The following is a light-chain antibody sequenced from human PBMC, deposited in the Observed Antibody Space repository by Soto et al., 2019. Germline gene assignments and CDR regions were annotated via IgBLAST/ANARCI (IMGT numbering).Light chain of an antibody. Sequence: EIVMTQSPATLSVSPGERATLSCRASQSVSSNLAWYQQKPGQAPRLLIYGASTGATGIPARFSGSGSATEFTLTISSLQSEDFAVYYCQQYNNWPLTFGGGTKVDIK. V-gene: IGKV3-15*01. J-gene: IGKJ4*01. CDR2: GAS. CDR3: QQYNNWPLT. CDR1: QSVSSN.